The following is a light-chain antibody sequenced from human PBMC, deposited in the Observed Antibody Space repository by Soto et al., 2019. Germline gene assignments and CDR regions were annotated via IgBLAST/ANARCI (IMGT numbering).Light chain of an antibody. J-gene: IGKJ1*01. CDR3: LQYNSHSWT. CDR2: KAS. V-gene: IGKV1-5*03. CDR1: QSINSW. Sequence: DIQMTQSPSTLSASVGDRVTITCRASQSINSWLAWYQHKPGEAPKLLIYKASSLESGVPSRFSGSGSGTEFTLTIRTLQPEYFASYYCLQYNSHSWTFGQETKVEMK.